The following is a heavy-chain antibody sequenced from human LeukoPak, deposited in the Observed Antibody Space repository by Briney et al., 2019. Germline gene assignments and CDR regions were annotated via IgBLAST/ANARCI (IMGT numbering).Heavy chain of an antibody. Sequence: SVTVSCKASGGTFSSYAISWLRQAPGQGLEWMGRIIPILGIANYAQKFQGRVTITADKSTSTAYMELSSLRSEDTAVYYCAREGDYYDSSGYYFPAPYYFDYWGQGTLVTVSS. D-gene: IGHD3-22*01. CDR1: GGTFSSYA. J-gene: IGHJ4*02. V-gene: IGHV1-69*04. CDR3: AREGDYYDSSGYYFPAPYYFDY. CDR2: IIPILGIA.